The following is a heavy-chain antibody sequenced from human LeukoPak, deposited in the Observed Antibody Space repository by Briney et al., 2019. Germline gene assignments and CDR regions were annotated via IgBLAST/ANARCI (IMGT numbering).Heavy chain of an antibody. CDR2: ISSSSSYT. V-gene: IGHV3-11*06. J-gene: IGHJ1*01. CDR3: ARGSWYRAEYFQH. CDR1: GFTFSDYY. D-gene: IGHD6-13*01. Sequence: GGSLRLSCAASGFTFSDYYMSWIRQAPGKGLKWVSYISSSSSYTNYADSVKGRFTISRDNAKNSLYLQMNSLRAEDTAVYYCARGSWYRAEYFQHWGQGTLVTVSS.